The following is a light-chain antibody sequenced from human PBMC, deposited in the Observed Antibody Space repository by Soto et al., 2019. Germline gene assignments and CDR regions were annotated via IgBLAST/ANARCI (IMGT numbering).Light chain of an antibody. J-gene: IGKJ2*01. CDR3: QQSHGIPHT. Sequence: DIQMTQSTSSLSASVGDRVTITCRASQTISTYLNWYQQEPGKAPKLLISAASSLQSWVPSRFSGSGSVTDFTLSISSLQPEDFAAYYCQQSHGIPHTFGQGTKLEIK. CDR2: AAS. CDR1: QTISTY. V-gene: IGKV1-39*01.